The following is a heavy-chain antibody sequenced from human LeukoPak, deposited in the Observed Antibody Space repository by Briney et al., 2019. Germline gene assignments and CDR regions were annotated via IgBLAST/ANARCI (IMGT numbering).Heavy chain of an antibody. D-gene: IGHD2-15*01. Sequence: SVNVSCKASGGTFSSYAISWVRQAPGQGLEWMGGIIPIFGTANYAQKFQGRVTITTDESTSTAYMELSSLRSEDTAVYYCARGDGSGVAATYDYWGQGTLVTVSS. CDR2: IIPIFGTA. CDR3: ARGDGSGVAATYDY. J-gene: IGHJ4*02. V-gene: IGHV1-69*05. CDR1: GGTFSSYA.